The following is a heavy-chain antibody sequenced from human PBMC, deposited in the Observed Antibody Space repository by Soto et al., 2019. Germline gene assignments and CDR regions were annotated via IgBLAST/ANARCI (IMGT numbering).Heavy chain of an antibody. CDR1: GGSISSYY. J-gene: IGHJ6*03. D-gene: IGHD3-10*01. CDR2: IYYSGST. Sequence: SETLSLTCTVSGGSISSYYWSWIRQPPGKGLEWIGYIYYSGSTNYNPSLKSRVTISVDTSKNQFSLKLSSVTAADTAVYYCASVPYGSGSYLSYYYYMDVWGKGTTVTVSS. V-gene: IGHV4-59*01. CDR3: ASVPYGSGSYLSYYYYMDV.